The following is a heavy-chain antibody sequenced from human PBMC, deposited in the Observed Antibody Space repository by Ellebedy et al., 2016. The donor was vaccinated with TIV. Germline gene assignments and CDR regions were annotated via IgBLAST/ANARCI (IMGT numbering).Heavy chain of an antibody. CDR2: INDESSTI. D-gene: IGHD3-22*01. CDR3: ANPVNFDY. Sequence: GGSLRLXCAASGFRFSSYSMNWVRQAPGKGLQWIAYINDESSTIYYADSVKGRFTISRDNARNSLYLQMNSLRAEDTAVYYCANPVNFDYWGQGTLVTVSS. CDR1: GFRFSSYS. V-gene: IGHV3-48*01. J-gene: IGHJ4*02.